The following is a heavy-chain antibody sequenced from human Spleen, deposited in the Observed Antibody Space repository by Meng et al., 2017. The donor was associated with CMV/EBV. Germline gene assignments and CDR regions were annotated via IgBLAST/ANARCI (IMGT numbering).Heavy chain of an antibody. CDR1: GYTFTGYY. V-gene: IGHV1-2*02. J-gene: IGHJ5*02. CDR3: ARDVDNWFDP. Sequence: KVTCKASGYTFTGYYMHGVQQAPGQGHEWMGWMNPNRGGTNYEKKFQDRVTMTRDTSISTAYMELSSLRSDDAAVYLCARDVDNWFDPWGQGTLVTVSS. CDR2: MNPNRGGT.